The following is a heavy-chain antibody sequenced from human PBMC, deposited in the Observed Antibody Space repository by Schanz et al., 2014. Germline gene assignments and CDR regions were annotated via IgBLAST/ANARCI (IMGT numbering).Heavy chain of an antibody. CDR1: GFGFSSYS. V-gene: IGHV3-48*01. Sequence: EMQLLESGGGLAQPGGSLRLSCAASGFGFSSYSMNWVRQAPGKGLEWVSYISGSSRTIYYADSMKGRFTVSRDNAENALYLQMNSLRAEDTGLYFCARGGSGSHYRLDYWGQGTLVTVSS. J-gene: IGHJ4*02. CDR2: ISGSSRTI. CDR3: ARGGSGSHYRLDY. D-gene: IGHD1-26*01.